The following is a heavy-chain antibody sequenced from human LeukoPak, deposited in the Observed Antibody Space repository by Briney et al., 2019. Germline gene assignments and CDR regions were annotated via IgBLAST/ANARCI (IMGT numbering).Heavy chain of an antibody. CDR1: GFTFSSYS. CDR3: ARASDYYDSSGYYFLGADDYFDY. Sequence: GGSLRLSCAASGFTFSSYSMNWVRQAPGKGLEWVSSISSSSSYIYYADSVKGRFTISRDNAKNSLYLQMNSLRAEDTAVYYCARASDYYDSSGYYFLGADDYFDYWGQGTLVTVSS. V-gene: IGHV3-21*01. D-gene: IGHD3-22*01. CDR2: ISSSSSYI. J-gene: IGHJ4*02.